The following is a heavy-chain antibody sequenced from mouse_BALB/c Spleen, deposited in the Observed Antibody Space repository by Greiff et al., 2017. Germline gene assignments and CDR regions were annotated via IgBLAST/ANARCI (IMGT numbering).Heavy chain of an antibody. V-gene: IGHV1-12*01. J-gene: IGHJ2*01. CDR2: IYPGNGDT. CDR3: ARSPMITDYFDY. CDR1: GYTFTSYN. D-gene: IGHD2-4*01. Sequence: QVQLQQPGAELVKPGASVKMSCKASGYTFTSYNMHWVKQTPGQGLEWIGAIYPGNGDTSYNQKFKGKATLTADKSSSTAYMQLSSLTSEDSAVYYCARSPMITDYFDYWGQGTTLTVSS.